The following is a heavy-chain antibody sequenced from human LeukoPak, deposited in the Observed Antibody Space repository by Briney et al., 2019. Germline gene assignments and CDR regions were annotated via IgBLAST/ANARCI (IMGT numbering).Heavy chain of an antibody. V-gene: IGHV3-30*18. CDR2: ISYDGSNK. CDR3: ANIVLGYSSSEDY. J-gene: IGHJ4*02. D-gene: IGHD6-13*01. Sequence: GGSLRLSCAVSGFTFSNHGMHWVRQAPGKGLEWVAVISYDGSNKYYADCVKGRFTISRDNSKNTLYLQMNSLRAEDTAVYYCANIVLGYSSSEDYWGQGTLVTVSS. CDR1: GFTFSNHG.